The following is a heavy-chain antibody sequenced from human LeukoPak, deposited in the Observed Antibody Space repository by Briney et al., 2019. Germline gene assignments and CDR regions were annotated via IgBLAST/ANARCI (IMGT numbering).Heavy chain of an antibody. J-gene: IGHJ4*02. CDR1: GYTFTSYA. CDR3: ARDSGERGSGSYLIAY. V-gene: IGHV1-18*01. Sequence: ASVKVSCKASGYTFTSYAMNWVRQAPGQGLEWMGWISAYNGNTNYAQKLQGRVTMTTDTSTSTAYMELSRLRSDDTAVYYCARDSGERGSGSYLIAYWGQGTLVTVSS. CDR2: ISAYNGNT. D-gene: IGHD3-10*01.